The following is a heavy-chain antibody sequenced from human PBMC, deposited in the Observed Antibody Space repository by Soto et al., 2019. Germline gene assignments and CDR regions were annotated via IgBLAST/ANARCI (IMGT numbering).Heavy chain of an antibody. J-gene: IGHJ6*03. CDR3: AAAGSLYFYYYMDV. Sequence: QVQLQESGPGLVKPSETLSLTCTVSGGSITGYSWSWIRQPPGKGLEWLGYVYDSGLTNYNPSLKSRVSMALHMSRNQFSLQLSSLTAADTAVYYCAAAGSLYFYYYMDVWGKGTTVTVSS. V-gene: IGHV4-59*08. CDR1: GGSITGYS. D-gene: IGHD6-13*01. CDR2: VYDSGLT.